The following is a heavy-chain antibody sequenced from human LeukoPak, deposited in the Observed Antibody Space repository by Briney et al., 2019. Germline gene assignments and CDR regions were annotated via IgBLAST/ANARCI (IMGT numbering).Heavy chain of an antibody. V-gene: IGHV4-59*01. D-gene: IGHD3-22*01. CDR2: IYYSGST. CDR1: GGSISSYY. J-gene: IGHJ4*02. Sequence: ASETLSLTCTVSGGSISSYYWSWIRQPPGKGLEWIGYIYYSGSTNYNPSLKSRVTISVDTSKNQFSLKLSSVTAADTAVYYCARFTYYYDSSGYSNFDYWGQGTLVTVSS. CDR3: ARFTYYYDSSGYSNFDY.